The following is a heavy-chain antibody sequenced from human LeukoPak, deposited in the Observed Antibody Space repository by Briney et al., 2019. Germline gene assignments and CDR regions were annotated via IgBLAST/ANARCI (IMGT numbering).Heavy chain of an antibody. CDR3: AREGY. J-gene: IGHJ4*02. CDR1: GFIFTNFF. Sequence: AGGSLRLSCAASGFIFTNFFMSWVRQAPGKGLEWVAVISYDGSNKYYADSVKGRFTISRDNSKNTLYLQMNSLRAEDTAVYYCAREGYWGQGTLVTVSS. CDR2: ISYDGSNK. V-gene: IGHV3-30*03.